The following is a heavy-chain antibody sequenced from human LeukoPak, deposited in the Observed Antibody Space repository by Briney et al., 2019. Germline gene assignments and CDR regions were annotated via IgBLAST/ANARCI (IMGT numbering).Heavy chain of an antibody. J-gene: IGHJ4*02. D-gene: IGHD4-17*01. CDR2: ISDSGGST. CDR3: AKVGDYGIFDY. Sequence: GLEWVSAISDSGGSTYYADSVKGRFTISRDNSKNTLYLQMNSLRAEDTAVYYCAKVGDYGIFDYWGQGTLVTVSS. V-gene: IGHV3-23*01.